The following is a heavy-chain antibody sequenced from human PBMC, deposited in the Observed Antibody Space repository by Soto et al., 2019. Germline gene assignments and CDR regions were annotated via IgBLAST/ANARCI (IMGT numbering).Heavy chain of an antibody. CDR2: INHSGST. V-gene: IGHV4-34*01. D-gene: IGHD6-13*01. Sequence: SETLSLTCAVYGGSFSGYYWSWIRQPPGKGLEWIGEINHSGSTNYNLSLKSRVTIPVDTSKNQFPLKLSSVTAADTAVYYCARIAAAGTYYYYYGMDVWGQGTTVTVSS. CDR1: GGSFSGYY. CDR3: ARIAAAGTYYYYYGMDV. J-gene: IGHJ6*02.